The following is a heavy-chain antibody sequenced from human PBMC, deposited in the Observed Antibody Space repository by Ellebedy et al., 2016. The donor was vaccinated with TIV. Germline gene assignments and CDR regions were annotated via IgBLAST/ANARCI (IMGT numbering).Heavy chain of an antibody. CDR3: AVHYHRCSIPCGLDFNI. CDR2: ISGSGDTT. Sequence: PGGSLRLSCAASGFPFSSYGMSWVRQLPGQGLEWVSSISGSGDTTYYADSVKGRFTISRDNSKNTLYRQMTSLRAEDTAIYYCAVHYHRCSIPCGLDFNIWGQGTMVTVSS. V-gene: IGHV3-23*01. CDR1: GFPFSSYG. J-gene: IGHJ3*02. D-gene: IGHD2-2*01.